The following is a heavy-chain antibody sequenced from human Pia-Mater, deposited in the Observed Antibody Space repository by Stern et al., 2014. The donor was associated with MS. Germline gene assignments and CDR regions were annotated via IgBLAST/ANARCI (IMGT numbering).Heavy chain of an antibody. CDR1: GGSFSNDA. V-gene: IGHV1-69*06. Sequence: QDQLVESGYEVKKPGTSVKVSCKASGGSFSNDAINWVRQAPGQGHEWMGGIRSLFNTASYARKFQDIITITAEKATKTVFLEVDRLTSEDTAVYYCARDSPMFPRPLKGEIDYWGQGTLVTVSS. J-gene: IGHJ4*02. CDR3: ARDSPMFPRPLKGEIDY. D-gene: IGHD1-26*01. CDR2: IRSLFNTA.